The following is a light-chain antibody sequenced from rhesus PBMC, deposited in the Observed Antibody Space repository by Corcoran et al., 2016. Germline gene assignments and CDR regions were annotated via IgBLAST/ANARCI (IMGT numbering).Light chain of an antibody. Sequence: ETVMTQSPATLSLSPGERATLSCRASQSVGSYLAWYQQKPGQAPRLLSYGASRRATCIPDRFSGRGSGTDFTLPISRLEPEDVGVYFCHQSSNLSTFGGGTKVELK. CDR2: GAS. J-gene: IGKJ4*01. V-gene: IGKV3-24*04. CDR1: QSVGSY. CDR3: HQSSNLST.